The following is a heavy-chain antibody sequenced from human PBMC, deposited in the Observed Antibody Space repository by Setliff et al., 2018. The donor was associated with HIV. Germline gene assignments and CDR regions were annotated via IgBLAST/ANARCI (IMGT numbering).Heavy chain of an antibody. V-gene: IGHV4-39*07. CDR3: ASGEPYYYDSTGYSGNYFDY. CDR1: GGSISSSSYY. Sequence: SETLSLTCTVSGGSISSSSYYWGWIRQPPGKGLEWVGSIYYNGNTFYNQSLQSRVTISVDKSKNQFSLKLASVTAADTAVYYCASGEPYYYDSTGYSGNYFDYWGQGTLVTSPQ. CDR2: IYYNGNT. D-gene: IGHD3-22*01. J-gene: IGHJ4*02.